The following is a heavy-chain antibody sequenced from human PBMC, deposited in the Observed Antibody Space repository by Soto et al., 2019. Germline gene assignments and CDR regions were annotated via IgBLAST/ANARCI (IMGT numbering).Heavy chain of an antibody. D-gene: IGHD2-15*01. J-gene: IGHJ4*02. CDR3: AKDGGRGHPPPYY. CDR2: ISYDGSNK. CDR1: GFTFSSYG. Sequence: QVQLVESGGGVVQPGRSLRLSCAASGFTFSSYGMHWVRQAPGKGLEWVAVISYDGSNKYYADSVKGRFTISRDNSKNTLYLEMNSLRAEDTAVYYCAKDGGRGHPPPYYWGQGTLVTVSS. V-gene: IGHV3-30*18.